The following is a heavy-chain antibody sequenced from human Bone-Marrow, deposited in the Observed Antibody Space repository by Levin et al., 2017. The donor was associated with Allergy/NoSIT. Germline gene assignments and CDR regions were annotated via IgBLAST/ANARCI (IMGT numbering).Heavy chain of an antibody. J-gene: IGHJ6*02. CDR2: IGRTGDTT. Sequence: SCAASGFTFSDYEMDWVRQAPGKGLEWLSYIGRTGDTTYYADSVKGRFIVSRDNSKNSLYLYMNSLRAEDTAVYYCTRQARDHGLDVWGQGTTVTVSS. V-gene: IGHV3-48*03. D-gene: IGHD2-21*02. CDR3: TRQARDHGLDV. CDR1: GFTFSDYE.